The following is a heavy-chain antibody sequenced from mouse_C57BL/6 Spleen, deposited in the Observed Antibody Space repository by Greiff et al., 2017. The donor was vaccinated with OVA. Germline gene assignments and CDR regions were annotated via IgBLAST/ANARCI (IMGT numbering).Heavy chain of an antibody. J-gene: IGHJ1*03. D-gene: IGHD1-1*01. V-gene: IGHV1-82*01. CDR2: IYPGDGDT. CDR3: AREVATDWYFDV. CDR1: GYAFSSSW. Sequence: VKLMESGPELVKPGASVKISCKASGYAFSSSWMNWVKQRPGKGLEWIGRIYPGDGDTNYNGKFKGKATLTADKSSSTAYMQLSSLTSEDSAVYFCAREVATDWYFDVWGTGTTVTVSS.